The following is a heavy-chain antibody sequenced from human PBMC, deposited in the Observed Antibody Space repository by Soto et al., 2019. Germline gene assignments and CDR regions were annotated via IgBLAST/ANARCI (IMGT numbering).Heavy chain of an antibody. CDR3: ARRGEDGYNLGSLGAFDI. CDR1: GYNFATYW. J-gene: IGHJ3*02. Sequence: PGESLKSSCQASGYNFATYWIAWVRQMPGKGLEYMGIIYPGNSDARYSPSFQGQVTISADKSISTAYLQWSSLKASDTAMYYCARRGEDGYNLGSLGAFDIWGQGTMVTVSS. CDR2: IYPGNSDA. V-gene: IGHV5-51*01. D-gene: IGHD5-12*01.